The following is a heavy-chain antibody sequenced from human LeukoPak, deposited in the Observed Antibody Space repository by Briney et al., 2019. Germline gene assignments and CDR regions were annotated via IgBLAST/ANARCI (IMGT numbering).Heavy chain of an antibody. J-gene: IGHJ4*02. CDR1: GGSFSGYY. D-gene: IGHD2/OR15-2a*01. V-gene: IGHV4-34*01. CDR3: ARVSKTFEGNDY. CDR2: IYHSGST. Sequence: SETLSLTCAVYGGSFSGYYWSWIRQPPGKGLEWIGEIYHSGSTNYNPSLKSRVTISVDKSKNQFSLKLSSVTAADTAVYYCARVSKTFEGNDYWGQGTLVTVSS.